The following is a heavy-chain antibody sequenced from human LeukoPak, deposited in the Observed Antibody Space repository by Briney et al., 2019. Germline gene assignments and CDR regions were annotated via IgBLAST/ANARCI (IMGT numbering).Heavy chain of an antibody. CDR3: ARQGPEGYKQPYYYMDV. V-gene: IGHV4-39*01. D-gene: IGHD5-24*01. J-gene: IGHJ6*03. Sequence: SETLSLTCTVSGGSISSSSYYWGWIRQPPGKGLEWIGSIYYSGSTYYNPSLKSRVTISGDTSKNQFSLKLSSVTAADTAVYYCARQGPEGYKQPYYYMDVWGKGPTVTLSS. CDR1: GGSISSSSYY. CDR2: IYYSGST.